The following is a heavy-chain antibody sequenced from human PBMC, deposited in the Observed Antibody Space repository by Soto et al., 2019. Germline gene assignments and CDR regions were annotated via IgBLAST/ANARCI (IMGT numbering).Heavy chain of an antibody. CDR1: RFTFSSYA. V-gene: IGHV3-23*01. CDR3: GKTTQLGKISSLGAVDI. J-gene: IGHJ3*02. Sequence: EVQLLESGGGLVQPGGSLRLSCAASRFTFSSYAMSWVLPAPGKGLEWVSAISGSGGSTYHADSVKGRFTISRDNSTNRLYQQMNSLRAEDTAVYDCGKTTQLGKISSLGAVDIGGQGTMVTVSS. CDR2: ISGSGGST. D-gene: IGHD3-16*02.